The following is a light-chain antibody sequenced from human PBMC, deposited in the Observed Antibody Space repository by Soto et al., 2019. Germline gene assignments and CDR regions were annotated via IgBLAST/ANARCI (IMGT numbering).Light chain of an antibody. J-gene: IGKJ1*01. CDR1: QSVSSE. V-gene: IGKV3-11*01. CDR3: ALRYTWPWT. CDR2: DAF. Sequence: ETVVTQSPATLSLSPVERATLSCRTSQSVSSELAWYRQNRGQAPRLLIYDAFNRATGIPARFSGSGSGTDFTLTISSLEPEDFAIYYCALRYTWPWTVGQGTTVEI.